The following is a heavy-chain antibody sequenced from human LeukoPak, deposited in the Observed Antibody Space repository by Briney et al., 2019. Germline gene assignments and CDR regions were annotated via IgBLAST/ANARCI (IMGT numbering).Heavy chain of an antibody. CDR2: IYYSGST. CDR3: ARANYYDSRGNYGMDV. D-gene: IGHD3-22*01. V-gene: IGHV4-59*12. J-gene: IGHJ6*02. Sequence: PSETLSLTCTVSGGSISSYYWSWIRQPPGKGLEWIGYIYYSGSTNYNPSLKSRVTISVDTSKNQFSLKLSSVTVADTAVYYCARANYYDSRGNYGMDVWGQGTTVTVSS. CDR1: GGSISSYY.